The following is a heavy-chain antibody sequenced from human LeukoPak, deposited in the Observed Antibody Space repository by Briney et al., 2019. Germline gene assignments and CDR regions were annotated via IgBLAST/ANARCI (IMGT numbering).Heavy chain of an antibody. Sequence: SGGSLRLSCTASGFTFSSYTMSWVRQAPGKGLRWVSTITTGGPNTYYADSVKGRFTVSRDDSKDTLYLQMYSLRAEDTAVYYCAKDGGLWVSAHWGDSWGRGTLVTVSS. CDR2: ITTGGPNT. CDR1: GFTFSSYT. CDR3: AKDGGLWVSAHWGDS. J-gene: IGHJ4*02. V-gene: IGHV3-23*01. D-gene: IGHD7-27*01.